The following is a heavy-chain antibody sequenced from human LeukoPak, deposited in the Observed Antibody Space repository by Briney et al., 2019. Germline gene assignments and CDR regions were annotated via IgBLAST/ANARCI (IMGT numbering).Heavy chain of an antibody. Sequence: GGSLRLSCAASGFTFSNYAMSWVRQAPGKGLERVSAISAGGAGTYYADSLKGRFTISRDNSKNTLYLQMNSLRGEDTAVYYCAKHYTSGYLYYFDYWGQGTLVTVSS. V-gene: IGHV3-23*01. D-gene: IGHD6-19*01. J-gene: IGHJ4*02. CDR1: GFTFSNYA. CDR2: ISAGGAGT. CDR3: AKHYTSGYLYYFDY.